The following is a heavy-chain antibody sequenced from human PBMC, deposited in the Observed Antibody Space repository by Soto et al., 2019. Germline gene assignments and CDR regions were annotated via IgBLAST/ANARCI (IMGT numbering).Heavy chain of an antibody. D-gene: IGHD6-13*01. J-gene: IGHJ5*02. Sequence: QVQLVQSGAEVKKPGSSVKVSCKASGGNFTSYAISWVRQAPGQGLEFMGGIVPLFGTTNYAHKFRGRVTVTADESTSTVYMEMSSLISEDTAVYYCAKASGRSWYNWFDPWGKGTLVTVST. CDR2: IVPLFGTT. CDR1: GGNFTSYA. CDR3: AKASGRSWYNWFDP. V-gene: IGHV1-69*01.